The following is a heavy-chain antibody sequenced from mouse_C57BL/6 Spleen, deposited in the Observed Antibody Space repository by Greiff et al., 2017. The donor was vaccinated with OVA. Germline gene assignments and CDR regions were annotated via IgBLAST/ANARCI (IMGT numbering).Heavy chain of an antibody. Sequence: QVQLKQPGAELVKPGASVKLSCKASGYTFTSYWMHWVKQRPGQGLEWIGMIHPNRGSTNYNEKFKSKATLTVDKSSSTAYMQLSSLTSEDSAVYYCARESQGFAYWGQGTLVTVSA. CDR3: ARESQGFAY. CDR1: GYTFTSYW. J-gene: IGHJ3*01. CDR2: IHPNRGST. V-gene: IGHV1-64*01.